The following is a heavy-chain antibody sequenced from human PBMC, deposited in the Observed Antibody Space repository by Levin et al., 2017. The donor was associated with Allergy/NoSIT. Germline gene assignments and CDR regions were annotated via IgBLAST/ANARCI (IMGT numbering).Heavy chain of an antibody. CDR2: IYYSGST. CDR3: ARRRGSSGHYGMDV. V-gene: IGHV4-39*01. CDR1: GGSISSSSYY. Sequence: SETLSLTCTVSGGSISSSSYYWGWIRQPPGKGLEWIGSIYYSGSTYYNPSLKSRVTISVDTSKNQFSLKLSSVTAAETAVYCCARRRGSSGHYGMDVWGQGTTVTVSS. J-gene: IGHJ6*02. D-gene: IGHD6-13*01.